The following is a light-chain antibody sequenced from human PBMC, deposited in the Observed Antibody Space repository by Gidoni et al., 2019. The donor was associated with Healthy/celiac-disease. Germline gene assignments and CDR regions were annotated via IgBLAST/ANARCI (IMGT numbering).Light chain of an antibody. V-gene: IGLV1-47*01. CDR3: AAWDDSLSAL. CDR1: SSNIGSNY. J-gene: IGLJ2*01. CDR2: RNN. Sequence: QSVLTQPPSASATPGQRVTISCSGSSSNIGSNYVYWYQQLPGTAPKLLIYRNNQRPSGIPDRFSGSKSGTSASLAISGLRSEDEADYYCAAWDDSLSALFGGGTKLTVL.